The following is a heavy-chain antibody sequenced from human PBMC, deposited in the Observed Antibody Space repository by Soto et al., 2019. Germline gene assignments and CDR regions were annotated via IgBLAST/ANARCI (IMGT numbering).Heavy chain of an antibody. CDR3: ARTPSYLIAARQIPYSFDY. Sequence: ASVKVSCKASGYTFTSYGISWVRQAPGQGLEWMGWISAYNGNTNYAQKLQGRVTMTTDTSTRTAYMEMRSLRSDDTAVYYCARTPSYLIAARQIPYSFDYWGQGTLVTVSS. D-gene: IGHD6-6*01. J-gene: IGHJ4*02. V-gene: IGHV1-18*01. CDR2: ISAYNGNT. CDR1: GYTFTSYG.